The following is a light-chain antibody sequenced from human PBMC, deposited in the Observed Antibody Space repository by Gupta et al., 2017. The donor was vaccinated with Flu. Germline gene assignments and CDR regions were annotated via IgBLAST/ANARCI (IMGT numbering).Light chain of an antibody. CDR1: QSVLYSSNNKNY. CDR3: QQHYSSPPT. Sequence: DIVMNQSPDSLAVYLGERATINCKSSQSVLYSSNNKNYLVWYQQKPGQPPKLLINWASTRESGVPDRFSGSGSGTDFTLTISSLQAEDVAVYYCQQHYSSPPTFGQGTKVEIK. J-gene: IGKJ1*01. V-gene: IGKV4-1*01. CDR2: WAS.